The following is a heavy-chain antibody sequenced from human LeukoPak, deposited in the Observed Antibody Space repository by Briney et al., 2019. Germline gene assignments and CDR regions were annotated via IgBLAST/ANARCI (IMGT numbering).Heavy chain of an antibody. V-gene: IGHV1-18*01. CDR1: GGTFSRFT. Sequence: ASVNVACKASGGTFSRFTISWVRQAAGQGREWMGWISAYDGNTNYAKKLQGSVSMTTDASTRIAYMELRSLKSDDTAVYSCERAPPHYYDSDVPFDYWGQGTLVTVSS. CDR3: ERAPPHYYDSDVPFDY. J-gene: IGHJ4*02. CDR2: ISAYDGNT. D-gene: IGHD3-22*01.